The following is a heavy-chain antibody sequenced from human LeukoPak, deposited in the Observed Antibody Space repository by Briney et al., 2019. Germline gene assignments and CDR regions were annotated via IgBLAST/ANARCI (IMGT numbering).Heavy chain of an antibody. CDR2: IAVTPDGPAT. J-gene: IGHJ4*02. CDR3: VWSSTWDKRFYLDQ. Sequence: GGSLRLSCAASGFTFNLAWMSWVRQTPGKGLQWVARIAVTPDGPATDYATPVRGRFTIPRDDSRNMVYLQMSSLRTDDTAVYYCVWSSTWDKRFYLDQWGQGTLVTVSS. D-gene: IGHD6-6*01. CDR1: GFTFNLAW. V-gene: IGHV3-15*04.